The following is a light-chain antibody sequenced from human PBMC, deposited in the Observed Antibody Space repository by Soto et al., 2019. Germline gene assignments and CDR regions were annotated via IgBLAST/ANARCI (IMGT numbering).Light chain of an antibody. CDR3: AAWDASLTGHV. CDR1: SSNIGTNA. CDR2: NNN. V-gene: IGLV1-44*01. Sequence: QSALTQPPSASGTPGQRVTISCSGGSSNIGTNAVNWYQQLPGTAPKLLIYNNNQRPSGVPDRFSGSKSGTSASLAISGLQSEDEADYYCAAWDASLTGHVFGTGTKVTVL. J-gene: IGLJ1*01.